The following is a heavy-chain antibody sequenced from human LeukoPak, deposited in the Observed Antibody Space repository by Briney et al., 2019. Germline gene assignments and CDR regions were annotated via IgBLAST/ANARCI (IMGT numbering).Heavy chain of an antibody. J-gene: IGHJ6*03. CDR1: GGSISSYY. Sequence: SETLSLTCTVSGGSISSYYWSWIRQPPRKGLEWIGYIHYTGSTNYNPSLKSRVTISVDTSKNQFSLKLSSVTAADTAVYYCARVEEGYGSGRRENYYYYYMDVWGKGTTVTISS. D-gene: IGHD3-10*01. CDR2: IHYTGST. CDR3: ARVEEGYGSGRRENYYYYYMDV. V-gene: IGHV4-59*01.